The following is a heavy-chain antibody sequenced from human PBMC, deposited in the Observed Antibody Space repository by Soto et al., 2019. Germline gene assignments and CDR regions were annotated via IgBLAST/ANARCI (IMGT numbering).Heavy chain of an antibody. CDR2: IKSKAAGETT. Sequence: EVQLVASGGGLVKPGGSLRLSCAASKVTAWMSWVRQAPGKGLEWVGRIKSKAAGETTDYSAPVQGRFTISRDDSKDTVYLEMNSLKIEDTGVYSCGDLDGYYFGMDVWGQGTTVTVSS. CDR1: KVTAW. V-gene: IGHV3-15*01. D-gene: IGHD3-10*01. CDR3: GDLDGYYFGMDV. J-gene: IGHJ6*02.